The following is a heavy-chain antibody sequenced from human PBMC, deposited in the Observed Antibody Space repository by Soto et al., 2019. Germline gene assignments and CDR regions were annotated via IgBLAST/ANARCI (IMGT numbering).Heavy chain of an antibody. V-gene: IGHV3-15*01. CDR3: TTDQALSGSYSYYYGMDV. CDR2: IKSKTDGGTT. J-gene: IGHJ6*02. CDR1: GFTFSNAW. D-gene: IGHD1-26*01. Sequence: PGGSLRLSCAASGFTFSNAWMSWVRQAPGKGLEWVGRIKSKTDGGTTDYAAPVKGRFTISRDDSKNTLYLQMNSLKTEDTAVYYCTTDQALSGSYSYYYGMDVWGQGTTVTVSS.